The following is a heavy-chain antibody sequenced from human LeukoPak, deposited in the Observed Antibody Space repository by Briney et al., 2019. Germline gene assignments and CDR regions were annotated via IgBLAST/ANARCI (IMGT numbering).Heavy chain of an antibody. Sequence: GGSLRLSCAASGFNFSNYEMHWVRQAPGKGLEWVSYIGSEFNTIYYAGSVKGRFTISRDNVKNFVYLQMNSLRAEDTAVYYCAELGITMIGGVWGKGTTVTISS. CDR3: AELGITMIGGV. V-gene: IGHV3-48*03. CDR1: GFNFSNYE. J-gene: IGHJ6*04. D-gene: IGHD3-10*02. CDR2: IGSEFNTI.